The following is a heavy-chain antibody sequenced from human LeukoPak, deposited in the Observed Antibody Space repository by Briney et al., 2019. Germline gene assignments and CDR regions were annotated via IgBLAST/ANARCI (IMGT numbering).Heavy chain of an antibody. CDR3: ARLITGTTTAFDI. Sequence: PSETLSLTCSVSGGSISGYYWTWIRQPAGKGLEWIGRVYTSGSTHYNPSLKTRLTMSVDTSKNQFSLKLSSVTAADTAVYYCARLITGTTTAFDIWGQGTLVTVSS. CDR1: GGSISGYY. J-gene: IGHJ4*02. V-gene: IGHV4-4*07. D-gene: IGHD1-7*01. CDR2: VYTSGST.